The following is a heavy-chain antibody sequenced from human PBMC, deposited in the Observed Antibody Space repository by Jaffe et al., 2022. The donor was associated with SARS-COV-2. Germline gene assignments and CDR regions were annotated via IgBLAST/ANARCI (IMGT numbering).Heavy chain of an antibody. CDR2: INHSGST. J-gene: IGHJ6*02. V-gene: IGHV4-34*01. CDR3: ARARPPITGTWWRPGGYYYGMDV. Sequence: QVQLQQWGAGLLKPSETLSLTCAVYGGSFSGYYWSWIRQPPGKGLEWIGEINHSGSTNYNPSLKSRVTISVDTSKNQFSLKLSSVTAADTAVYYCARARPPITGTWWRPGGYYYGMDVWGQGTTVTVSS. CDR1: GGSFSGYY. D-gene: IGHD1-7*01.